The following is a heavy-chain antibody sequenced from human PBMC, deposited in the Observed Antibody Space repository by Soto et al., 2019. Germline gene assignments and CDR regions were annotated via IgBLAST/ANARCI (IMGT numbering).Heavy chain of an antibody. CDR2: IKQDGSEK. J-gene: IGHJ6*02. CDR3: ARFYYDSSGYLSSPYYYYYGMDV. D-gene: IGHD3-22*01. CDR1: GFTFSSYW. V-gene: IGHV3-7*04. Sequence: PGGSLRLSCAASGFTFSSYWMSWVRQAPGKGLEWVANIKQDGSEKYYVDSVKGRFTISRDNAKNSLYLQTNSLRAEDTAVYYCARFYYDSSGYLSSPYYYYYGMDVWGQGTTVTVSS.